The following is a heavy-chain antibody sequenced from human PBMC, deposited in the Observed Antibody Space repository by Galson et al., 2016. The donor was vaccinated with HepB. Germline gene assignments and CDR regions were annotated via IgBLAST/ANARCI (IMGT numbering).Heavy chain of an antibody. CDR2: IYPRDSDT. D-gene: IGHD3-10*01. J-gene: IGHJ4*01. V-gene: IGHV5-51*01. CDR3: TRLTTRGYSD. CDR1: GYSFTTYW. Sequence: QSGAEVKKPGESLKISCKVSGYSFTTYWIGWVRQVPGRGLEWMGNIYPRDSDTRYSPFFQGQVTFSVDKSLNTAYLQWSSLKASDSAMYYCTRLTTRGYSDWGHGTLVTVSS.